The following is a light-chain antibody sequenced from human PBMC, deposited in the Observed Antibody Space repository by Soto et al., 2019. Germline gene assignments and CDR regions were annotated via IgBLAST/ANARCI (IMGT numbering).Light chain of an antibody. CDR1: QDVSRS. CDR2: DAS. V-gene: IGKV1-5*01. CDR3: QKYNSYLWT. J-gene: IGKJ1*01. Sequence: DTQLTQSPSFLSASVGDRVTITCRASQDVSRSVGWYQQKPGKAPKLLIYDASSLESGVPSRFSGSGSGTEFTLTISSLQPDDFATYYCQKYNSYLWTFGQGTKVEIK.